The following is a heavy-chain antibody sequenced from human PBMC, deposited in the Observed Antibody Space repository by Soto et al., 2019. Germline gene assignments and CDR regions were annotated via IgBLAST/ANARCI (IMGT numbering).Heavy chain of an antibody. V-gene: IGHV3-23*01. CDR1: GLTLSSYA. J-gene: IGHJ4*02. D-gene: IGHD3-22*01. CDR2: ISDSGGST. CDR3: AKDNSYYDSAGYYYFDY. Sequence: EEQLLESGGGLVQPGGSLGLSCTASGLTLSSYAMSWVRQAPGRGLEWVSGISDSGGSTFYADSVKGRFTISRDNSKNTVYLQMNSLRADDTAVYYCAKDNSYYDSAGYYYFDYWGQGTLVTVSS.